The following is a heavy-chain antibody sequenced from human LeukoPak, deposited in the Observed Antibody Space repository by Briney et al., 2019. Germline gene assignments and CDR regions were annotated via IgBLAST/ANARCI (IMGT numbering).Heavy chain of an antibody. CDR2: IYYSGST. V-gene: IGHV4-61*05. J-gene: IGHJ4*02. CDR1: GGSITNSSYY. CDR3: ARVSGYDWESFYDY. D-gene: IGHD5-12*01. Sequence: PSETLSLTCTVSGGSITNSSYYWDWIRQPPGKGLEWIGYIYYSGSTNYNPSLKSRVTISVDTSKNQFSLKLNSVTAADTAVYYCARVSGYDWESFYDYWGQGTLVTVSS.